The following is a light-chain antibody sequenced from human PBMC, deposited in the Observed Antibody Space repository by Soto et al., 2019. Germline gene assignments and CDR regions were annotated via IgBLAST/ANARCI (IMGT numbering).Light chain of an antibody. CDR2: SDI. V-gene: IGLV1-40*01. J-gene: IGLJ1*01. CDR1: SSDIGAGYH. CDR3: QSYEGSLSGYV. Sequence: QSVLTQPPSVSGAPGQRVTISCTGSSSDIGAGYHVHWYQQLPGTAPKLLIFSDINRPSGVPDRFSASRSGASASLAITGLQAEDEAHYYCQSYEGSLSGYVFGTGTKLTVL.